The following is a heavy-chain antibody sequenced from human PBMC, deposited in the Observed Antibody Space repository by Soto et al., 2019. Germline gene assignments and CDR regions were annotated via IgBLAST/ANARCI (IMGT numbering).Heavy chain of an antibody. Sequence: SETLSLTCSVSGGSISRRLSYWGWIRQPPGKGLEWIGSIYYSGTTYYKPSLESRVTISLDTSKNQFSLKLTSVTAADTAVYYCAGDMFGDYWGQGTQVTVS. J-gene: IGHJ4*02. D-gene: IGHD3-10*02. V-gene: IGHV4-39*02. CDR1: GGSISRRLSY. CDR3: AGDMFGDY. CDR2: IYYSGTT.